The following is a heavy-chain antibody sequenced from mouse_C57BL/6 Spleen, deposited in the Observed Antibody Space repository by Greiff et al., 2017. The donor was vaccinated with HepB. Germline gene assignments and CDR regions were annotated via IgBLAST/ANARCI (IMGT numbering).Heavy chain of an antibody. V-gene: IGHV1-72*01. CDR1: GYTFTSYW. Sequence: VQLKQPGAELVKPGASVKLSCKASGYTFTSYWMHWVKQRPGRGLEWIGRIDPNSGGTKYNEKFKSKATLTVDKPSSTAYMQLSSLTSEDSAVYYCAREGAFITTVVGYFDVWGTGTTVTVSS. CDR2: IDPNSGGT. J-gene: IGHJ1*03. D-gene: IGHD1-1*01. CDR3: AREGAFITTVVGYFDV.